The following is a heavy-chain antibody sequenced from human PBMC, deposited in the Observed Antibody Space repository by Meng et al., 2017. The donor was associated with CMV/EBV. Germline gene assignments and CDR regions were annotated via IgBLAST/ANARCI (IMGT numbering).Heavy chain of an antibody. CDR3: AKLQGSKDY. Sequence: SLKISCAASGFTFDDYAMHWVRQAPGKGLEWVSGISWNSVSIGYADSVKGRFIISRDDAKSSLYLQMNSLRTEDTAMYFCAKLQGSKDYWGQGTLVTVSS. V-gene: IGHV3-9*01. CDR2: ISWNSVSI. J-gene: IGHJ4*02. CDR1: GFTFDDYA.